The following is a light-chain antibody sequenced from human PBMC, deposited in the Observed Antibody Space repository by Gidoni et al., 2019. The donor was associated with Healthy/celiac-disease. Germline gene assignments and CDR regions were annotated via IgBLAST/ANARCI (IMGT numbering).Light chain of an antibody. CDR3: QKYNSDPWT. Sequence: DIQMTQSPSSLSASVGDRVTITCRASQGISNYLAWYQQKPGKVPKLLIYAASTLQSGVPSRFSGSGPGTDFTLTIGSLQPEDVATYYCQKYNSDPWTFXXXTKVEIK. CDR2: AAS. J-gene: IGKJ1*01. CDR1: QGISNY. V-gene: IGKV1-27*01.